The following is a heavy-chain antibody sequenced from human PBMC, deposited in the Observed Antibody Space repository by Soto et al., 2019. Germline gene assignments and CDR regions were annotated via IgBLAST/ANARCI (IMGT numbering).Heavy chain of an antibody. V-gene: IGHV3-23*01. J-gene: IGHJ4*02. CDR2: ISGSGGST. D-gene: IGHD3-3*02. CDR1: ELTFRGCG. CDR3: AKDRTTGLVFSHYLDY. Sequence: PGGSKILSCAAAELTFRGCGMNWVRQETGKGLEWVSAISGSGGSTYYADSVKGRFTISRDNSKNTLYLQMNSLRGEDTAVYYCAKDRTTGLVFSHYLDYWGQGTLVTVSS.